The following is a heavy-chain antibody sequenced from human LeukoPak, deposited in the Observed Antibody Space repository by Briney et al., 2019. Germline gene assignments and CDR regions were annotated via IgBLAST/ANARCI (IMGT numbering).Heavy chain of an antibody. V-gene: IGHV4-30-2*01. CDR3: ARELYYYDSSVSYMDV. J-gene: IGHJ6*03. CDR1: GDSISSSNYY. D-gene: IGHD3-22*01. CDR2: IYRSGST. Sequence: TTSETLSLTCTVSGDSISSSNYYWRWIRQPPGKGLEWIGYIYRSGSTYYSPSLNSRVTLSLDRSKNQFSLKLNSVTAADTAVYYCARELYYYDSSVSYMDVWGKGTTVTVSS.